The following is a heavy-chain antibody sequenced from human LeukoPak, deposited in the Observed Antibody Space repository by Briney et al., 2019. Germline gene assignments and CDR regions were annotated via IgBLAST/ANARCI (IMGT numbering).Heavy chain of an antibody. Sequence: EASVKVSCKASGYTFTSYGVTWVRQAPGQGLEWMGWISTYSDNTNYAQKFQGRVTMTTDTSTSTAYMEPRSLTSDDTAVYYCARDLPYSSSSAIPFDYWGQGTLVTVSS. D-gene: IGHD6-6*01. CDR1: GYTFTSYG. V-gene: IGHV1-18*01. CDR2: ISTYSDNT. J-gene: IGHJ4*02. CDR3: ARDLPYSSSSAIPFDY.